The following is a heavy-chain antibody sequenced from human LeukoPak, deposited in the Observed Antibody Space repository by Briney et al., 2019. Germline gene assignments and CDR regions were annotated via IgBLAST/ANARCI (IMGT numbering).Heavy chain of an antibody. CDR3: AELGITMIGGV. Sequence: GGSLRLSCAASGFTFSSYTMNWVRQAPGKGLEWVSSISSSRSSIYYADSVKGRFTISRDNAKNSLYLQMNSLRAEDTAVYYCAELGITMIGGVWGKGTTVTISS. J-gene: IGHJ6*04. D-gene: IGHD3-10*02. CDR2: ISSSRSSI. V-gene: IGHV3-21*01. CDR1: GFTFSSYT.